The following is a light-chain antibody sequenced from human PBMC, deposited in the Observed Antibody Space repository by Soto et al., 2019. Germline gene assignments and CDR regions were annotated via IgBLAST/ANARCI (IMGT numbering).Light chain of an antibody. CDR3: QQSHSPPRT. Sequence: DIQMTQSPSSLSASVGDRVTITCRASQTINNYLAWYQHKPGKAPQVLIYASSILQSGVPSRFSGSRSGTEFTLTISSLEPGDFATYYCQQSHSPPRTFGQGTKLEMK. CDR2: ASS. V-gene: IGKV1-39*01. CDR1: QTINNY. J-gene: IGKJ2*01.